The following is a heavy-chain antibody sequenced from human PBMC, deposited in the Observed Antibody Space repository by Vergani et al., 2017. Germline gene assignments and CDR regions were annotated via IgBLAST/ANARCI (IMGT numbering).Heavy chain of an antibody. D-gene: IGHD2-15*01. V-gene: IGHV1-69*15. CDR3: ARSCSGGSCYLYYYYGMDV. CDR1: GGTFSSYA. J-gene: IGHJ6*02. Sequence: QVQLVQSGAEVKKPGSSVKVSCKASGGTFSSYAISWVRQAPGQGLEWMGRIIPIFGTANYAQKFHGRVTITADESTSTAYMELSSLRSEDTAVYYCARSCSGGSCYLYYYYGMDVWGQGTTVTVSS. CDR2: IIPIFGTA.